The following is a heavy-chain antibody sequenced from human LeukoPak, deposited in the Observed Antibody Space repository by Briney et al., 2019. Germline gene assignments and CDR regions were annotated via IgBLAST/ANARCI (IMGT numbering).Heavy chain of an antibody. CDR3: AKQGRDWLRDYYYYMDV. V-gene: IGHV3-23*01. D-gene: IGHD3-9*01. Sequence: GGSLRLSCAASGFIFSSYGMTWVRQAPGKGLEWVSAISGSGGSTHYADSVKGRFIISRDNSKNTLFLQMNSLRVEDTAVYYCAKQGRDWLRDYYYYMDVWGKGTTVTISS. J-gene: IGHJ6*03. CDR1: GFIFSSYG. CDR2: ISGSGGST.